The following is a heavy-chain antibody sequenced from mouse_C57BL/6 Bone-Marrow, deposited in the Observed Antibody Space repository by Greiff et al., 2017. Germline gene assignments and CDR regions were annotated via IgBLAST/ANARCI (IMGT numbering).Heavy chain of an antibody. CDR2: INPNYGST. CDR3: ARCYDYEYAMDY. V-gene: IGHV1-39*01. D-gene: IGHD2-4*01. CDR1: GYSFTDYY. Sequence: VQLQQSGPELVKPGASVKMSCKASGYSFTDYYMHWVKQSHGKSLEWIGVINPNYGSTSYNQKFKGKATLTVDQSSSTAYMQLNSLTSEDSDVYYGARCYDYEYAMDYWGQGTAVTVSS. J-gene: IGHJ4*01.